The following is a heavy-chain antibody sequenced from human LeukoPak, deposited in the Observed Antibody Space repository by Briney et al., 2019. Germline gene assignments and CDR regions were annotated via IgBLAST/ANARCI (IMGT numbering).Heavy chain of an antibody. CDR1: GFTFSSYA. J-gene: IGHJ4*02. CDR3: ANLWFGELLTFDY. D-gene: IGHD3-10*01. V-gene: IGHV3-23*01. Sequence: PGGSLRLSCAASGFTFSSYAMSWVRQAPGKGLEWVSAISGSGGSTYYADSVKGRFTISRDNSKNTLYLQMNSLRAEDTAVYYCANLWFGELLTFDYWGQGTLVTVSS. CDR2: ISGSGGST.